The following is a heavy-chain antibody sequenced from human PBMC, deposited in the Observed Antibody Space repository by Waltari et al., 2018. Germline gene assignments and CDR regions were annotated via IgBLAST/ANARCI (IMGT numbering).Heavy chain of an antibody. CDR2: INANRGKR. V-gene: IGHV1-8*01. CDR3: ARLGSVVVTDYYYYGMDV. J-gene: IGHJ6*02. Sequence: QVQLVQSGAEVKKPGASVKVSCKASGYTFTSYALNLVRQAPGPGLEWMGWINANRGKRGCAQKLQGRVTRTRNTSISTAYMELSSLRSEDTAVYYGARLGSVVVTDYYYYGMDVWGQGTSVTVSS. CDR1: GYTFTSYA. D-gene: IGHD2-21*02.